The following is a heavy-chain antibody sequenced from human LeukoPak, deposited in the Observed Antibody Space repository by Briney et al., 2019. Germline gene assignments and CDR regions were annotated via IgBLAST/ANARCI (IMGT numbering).Heavy chain of an antibody. CDR1: GGSFSGYY. CDR2: INHSGST. V-gene: IGHV4-34*01. D-gene: IGHD6-19*01. Sequence: SETLSLTCAVYGGSFSGYYWSWIRQPPGKGLEWIGEINHSGSTNYNPSLKSRATISVDTSKNQFSLKLSSVTAADTAVYYCARHEYSSGWYMSAFDIWGQGTMVTVSS. CDR3: ARHEYSSGWYMSAFDI. J-gene: IGHJ3*02.